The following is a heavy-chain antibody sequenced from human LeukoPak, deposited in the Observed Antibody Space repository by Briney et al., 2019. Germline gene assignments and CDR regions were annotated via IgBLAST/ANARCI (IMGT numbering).Heavy chain of an antibody. Sequence: SETLSLTCTVSGGSISTYYWTWIRQPPGKGLEWIWFIYYSGSTNYNPSLKSRVTISVDTSKNQFSLKLSSVTAADTAVYYCAREGQFGYYDNSGYHEYYFDYWGRGTLVTVSS. V-gene: IGHV4-59*12. CDR2: IYYSGST. CDR3: AREGQFGYYDNSGYHEYYFDY. J-gene: IGHJ4*02. CDR1: GGSISTYY. D-gene: IGHD3-22*01.